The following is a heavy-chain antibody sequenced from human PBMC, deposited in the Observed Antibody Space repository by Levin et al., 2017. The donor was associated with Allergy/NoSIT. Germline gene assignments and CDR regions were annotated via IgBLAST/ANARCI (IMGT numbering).Heavy chain of an antibody. V-gene: IGHV3-23*01. J-gene: IGHJ4*02. CDR1: GFTFSSYA. Sequence: GESLKISCAASGFTFSSYAMSWVRQAPGKGLEWVSAISGSGGSTYYADSVKGRFTISSDNSKNTLYLQMNSLRAEDTAVYYCAKAITRRSLDYWGQGTLVTVSS. CDR2: ISGSGGST. CDR3: AKAITRRSLDY.